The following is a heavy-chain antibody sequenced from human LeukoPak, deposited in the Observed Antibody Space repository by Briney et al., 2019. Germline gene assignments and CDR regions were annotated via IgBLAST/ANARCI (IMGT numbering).Heavy chain of an antibody. V-gene: IGHV3-23*01. CDR1: GFTFSSYA. Sequence: PGGSLRLSCAASGFTFSSYAMSWVRQAPGKGLEWVSTISGGGGSTYYADSVKGRFTISRDNSKNTLYLQMNSLRAEDTAVYYCAKESSPEYYDFWSGYNWFDPWGQGTLVTVSS. CDR2: ISGGGGST. D-gene: IGHD3-3*01. CDR3: AKESSPEYYDFWSGYNWFDP. J-gene: IGHJ5*02.